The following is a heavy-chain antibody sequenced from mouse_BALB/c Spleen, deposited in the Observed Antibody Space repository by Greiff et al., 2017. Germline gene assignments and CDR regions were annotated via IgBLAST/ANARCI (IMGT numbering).Heavy chain of an antibody. V-gene: IGHV1-69*02. CDR3: TRLRHYAMDY. CDR1: GYTFTSYW. Sequence: QVQLQQPGAELVRPGASVKLSCKASGYTFTSYWINWVKQRPGQGLEWIGNIYPSDSYTNYNQKFKDKATLTVDKSSSTAYMQLSSPTSEDSAVYYCTRLRHYAMDYWGQGTSVTVSS. CDR2: IYPSDSYT. J-gene: IGHJ4*01.